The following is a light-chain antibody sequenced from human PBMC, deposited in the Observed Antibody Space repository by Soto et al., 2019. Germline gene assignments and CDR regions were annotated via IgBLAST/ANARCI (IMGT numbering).Light chain of an antibody. CDR3: QQYNNWPGT. CDR1: QSVSSK. Sequence: EIVLTQSPGTLSVSPGDRATLSCRASQSVSSKLDWYQQKPGQAPRLLFYGASTGATGIPARFSGSGSETEFTLSISSLQSEDFAVYYCQQYNNWPGTFGQGTKVEIK. V-gene: IGKV3-15*01. J-gene: IGKJ1*01. CDR2: GAS.